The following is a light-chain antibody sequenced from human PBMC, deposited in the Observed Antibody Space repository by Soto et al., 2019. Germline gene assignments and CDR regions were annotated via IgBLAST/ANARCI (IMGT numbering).Light chain of an antibody. CDR3: QQYNSYPWT. Sequence: DIQMTQSPSTLSASVGDRVTITCRASQSISSWLAWYQQKPGKAPKLLIYDASSVESGFPSRFSGSGSGTEFTLTISSLQPDDFATYYCQQYNSYPWTFGQGTKVEIK. CDR1: QSISSW. V-gene: IGKV1-5*01. J-gene: IGKJ1*01. CDR2: DAS.